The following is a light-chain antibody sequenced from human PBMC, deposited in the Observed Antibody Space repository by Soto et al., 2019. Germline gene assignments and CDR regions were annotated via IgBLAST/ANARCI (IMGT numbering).Light chain of an antibody. CDR1: QSVTSS. CDR3: QQYNNWPPFT. V-gene: IGKV3-15*01. Sequence: EIVMTQSPATLSVSPGERVTLSCRASQSVTSSFAWYHQKPRQAPSLLIYGASTRTTGIPARFSGSGSGTEFTLTSSSLQSEYFVVYYCQQYNNWPPFTFGPGTKVDIK. J-gene: IGKJ3*01. CDR2: GAS.